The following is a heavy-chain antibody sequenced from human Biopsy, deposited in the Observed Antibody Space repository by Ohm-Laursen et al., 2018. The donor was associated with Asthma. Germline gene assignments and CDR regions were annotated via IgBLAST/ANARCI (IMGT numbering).Heavy chain of an antibody. Sequence: GSLRLSCSASGFTFSNAWMSWVRQAPGKGLEWVANIKQDGSEKYYVDSVKGRFTISRDNAKNSLYLQMNSLKTEDTAVYYCTTGIDYWGQGTLVTVSS. J-gene: IGHJ4*02. CDR3: TTGIDY. CDR2: IKQDGSEK. CDR1: GFTFSNAW. V-gene: IGHV3-7*05.